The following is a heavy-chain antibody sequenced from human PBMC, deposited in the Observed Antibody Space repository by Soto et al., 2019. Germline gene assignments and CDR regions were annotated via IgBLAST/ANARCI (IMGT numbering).Heavy chain of an antibody. D-gene: IGHD3-16*01. J-gene: IGHJ6*02. CDR1: GYTFTRYG. CDR3: AMVDVYVTPSPQDV. Sequence: QVQLVQSGAEVKNPGASVKVSCKASGYTFTRYGIGWARQAPGQGLESMGWINTYNRNTNYAQNVQGRVTLTTDTSTSTAYMELRSLRSNDTAIYYCAMVDVYVTPSPQDVWGQGTTVIVSS. CDR2: INTYNRNT. V-gene: IGHV1-18*01.